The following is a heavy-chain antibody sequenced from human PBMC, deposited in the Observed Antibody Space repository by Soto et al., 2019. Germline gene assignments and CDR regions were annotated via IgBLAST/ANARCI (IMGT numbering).Heavy chain of an antibody. CDR2: IIPIFGTA. D-gene: IGHD2-15*01. Sequence: QVQLVQSGAEVKKPGSSVKVSCKASGGTFSSYAISWVRQAPGQGLEWMGGIIPIFGTANYAQKFQGRVTITADESTSTAYSELSSLRSEDTAVYYCARSDIVVVVAATFYYGMDVWGQGTTVTVSS. CDR1: GGTFSSYA. CDR3: ARSDIVVVVAATFYYGMDV. V-gene: IGHV1-69*01. J-gene: IGHJ6*02.